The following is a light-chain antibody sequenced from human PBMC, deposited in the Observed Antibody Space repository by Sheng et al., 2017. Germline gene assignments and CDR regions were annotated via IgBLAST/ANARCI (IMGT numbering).Light chain of an antibody. J-gene: IGKJ5*01. CDR2: DAS. CDR1: QSVSSN. CDR3: QQRNNWPPIT. V-gene: IGKV3-11*01. Sequence: EIVLTQSPGTLSLSPGERATLSCRASQSVSSNVAWYQQKPGQAPRLLIYDASNRATGTPARFSGSGSGTDFTLTISSLEPEDFAVYYCQQRNNWPPITFGQGHDWRLN.